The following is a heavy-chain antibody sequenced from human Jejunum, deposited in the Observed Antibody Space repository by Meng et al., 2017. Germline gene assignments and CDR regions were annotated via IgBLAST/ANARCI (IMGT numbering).Heavy chain of an antibody. Sequence: QEQLRESRPGLVKPSGTLSLTCTVSGVSTTAPFYWTWIRQAPGKGLEWIGEVWPSGATYYNPSLSSRITISIDTSNNQFSLEVAFLTAADTAVYYCARAIRERYFDSWGQGTLVTVSS. D-gene: IGHD1-14*01. V-gene: IGHV4-4*02. CDR3: ARAIRERYFDS. CDR2: VWPSGAT. CDR1: GVSTTAPFY. J-gene: IGHJ4*02.